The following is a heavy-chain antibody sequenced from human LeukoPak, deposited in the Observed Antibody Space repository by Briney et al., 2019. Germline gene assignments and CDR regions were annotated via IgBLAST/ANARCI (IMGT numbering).Heavy chain of an antibody. CDR1: GFTFSSYS. CDR2: ISSSSSYI. Sequence: KAGGSLRLSCAASGFTFSSYSMNWVRQAPGKGLEWVSSISSSSSYIYYADSVKGRFTISRDNAKNSLYLQMNSLRAEDTAVYYCARGQQLVPGRLDYFDYWGQGTLVTVSS. J-gene: IGHJ4*02. CDR3: ARGQQLVPGRLDYFDY. D-gene: IGHD6-13*01. V-gene: IGHV3-21*01.